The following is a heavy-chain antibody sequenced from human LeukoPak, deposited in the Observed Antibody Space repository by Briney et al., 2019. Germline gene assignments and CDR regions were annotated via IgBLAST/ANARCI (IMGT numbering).Heavy chain of an antibody. D-gene: IGHD1-26*01. CDR2: IIPIFGTA. CDR3: ARVVGATTTPNDYWYFDL. V-gene: IGHV1-69*05. CDR1: GGTSSSYA. J-gene: IGHJ2*01. Sequence: ASVKVSCKASGGTSSSYAISWVRQAPGQGLEWMAGIIPIFGTANYAQKFQGRVTITTDESTSTAYMELSSLRSEDTAVYYCARVVGATTTPNDYWYFDLWGRGTLVTVSS.